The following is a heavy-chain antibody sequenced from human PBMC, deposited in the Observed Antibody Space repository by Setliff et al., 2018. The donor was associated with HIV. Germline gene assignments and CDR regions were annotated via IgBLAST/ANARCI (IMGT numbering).Heavy chain of an antibody. V-gene: IGHV3-33*01. J-gene: IGHJ4*02. CDR2: IWYDGSNQ. D-gene: IGHD3-22*01. CDR3: AGGYYGNSGYYFSY. CDR1: GFTFGKYG. Sequence: QIGGSLRLSCAASGFTFGKYGMHWVRQAPGKGLAWVAVIWYDGSNQNYADSVKGRFTISRDNAKNSLYLQMSSLRAEDTAVYYCAGGYYGNSGYYFSYWGQGTLVTVSS.